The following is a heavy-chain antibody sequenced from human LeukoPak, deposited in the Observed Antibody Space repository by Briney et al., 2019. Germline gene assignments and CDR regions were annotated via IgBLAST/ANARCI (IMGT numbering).Heavy chain of an antibody. CDR1: GGSMSPYH. D-gene: IGHD4-17*01. CDR2: INHSGST. Sequence: SETLSLTCTVSGGSMSPYHWGWIRQPPGKGLEWIGEINHSGSTNYNPSLKSRVTISVDTSKNQFSLKLSSVTAADTAVYYCAREATVTDYYFDYWGQGTLVTVSS. J-gene: IGHJ4*02. CDR3: AREATVTDYYFDY. V-gene: IGHV4-34*01.